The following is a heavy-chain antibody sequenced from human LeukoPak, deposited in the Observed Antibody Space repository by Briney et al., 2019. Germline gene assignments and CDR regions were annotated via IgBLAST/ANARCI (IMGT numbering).Heavy chain of an antibody. Sequence: GGSLRLSCAASGFTFSSYGMHWVRQAPGKGLEWVAVISYDGSNKYYADSVKGRFTISRDNSKNTLYLQMNSLRAEDTAVYYCAKDRRRGYSSSWSDYWGQGTLVTVSS. CDR2: ISYDGSNK. D-gene: IGHD6-13*01. CDR3: AKDRRRGYSSSWSDY. J-gene: IGHJ4*02. V-gene: IGHV3-30*18. CDR1: GFTFSSYG.